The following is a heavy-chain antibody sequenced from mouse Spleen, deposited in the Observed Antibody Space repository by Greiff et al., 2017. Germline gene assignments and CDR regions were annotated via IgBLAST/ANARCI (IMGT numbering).Heavy chain of an antibody. CDR3: ARHYYGSSSWFAY. V-gene: IGHV5-9-3*01. J-gene: IGHJ3*01. Sequence: EVKLVESGGGLVKPGGSLKLSCAASGFTFSSYAMSWVRQTPEKRLEWVATISSGGSYTYYPDSVKGRFTISRDNAKNTLYLQMSSLRSEDTAMYYCARHYYGSSSWFAYWGQGTLVTVSA. D-gene: IGHD1-1*01. CDR2: ISSGGSYT. CDR1: GFTFSSYA.